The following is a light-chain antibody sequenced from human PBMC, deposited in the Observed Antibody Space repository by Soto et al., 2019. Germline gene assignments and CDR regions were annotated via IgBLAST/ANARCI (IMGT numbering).Light chain of an antibody. Sequence: QSVLTQPPSTSGTPGQRVTMSCSGTNSNIGTNTVYWYQQLPGTAPKLLIQSDNRRPSGGPDRFCASKSGTSASLAISGLQSEAEADYYCAAWADTRIVVVFGGGTKLTVL. CDR3: AAWADTRIVVV. V-gene: IGLV1-44*01. CDR2: SDN. J-gene: IGLJ2*01. CDR1: NSNIGTNT.